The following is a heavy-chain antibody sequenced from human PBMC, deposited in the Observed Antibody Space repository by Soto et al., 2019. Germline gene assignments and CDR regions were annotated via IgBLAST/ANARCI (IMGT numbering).Heavy chain of an antibody. CDR3: ARDHPHSYGVYYFDY. V-gene: IGHV4-39*07. D-gene: IGHD5-18*01. Sequence: PSETLSLTCTVSGGSISSSSYYWVWLRQPPGKGLEWIGYIYSSGSTHYNPSLQSRVTISADTSKNQVSLKVRSVTAADTAVYYCARDHPHSYGVYYFDYWGQGTPVTVSS. CDR2: IYSSGST. J-gene: IGHJ4*02. CDR1: GGSISSSSYY.